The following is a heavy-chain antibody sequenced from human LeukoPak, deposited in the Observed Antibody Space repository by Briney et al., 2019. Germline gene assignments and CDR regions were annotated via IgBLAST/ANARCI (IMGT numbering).Heavy chain of an antibody. J-gene: IGHJ6*03. CDR3: ARLNWNYESYMDV. D-gene: IGHD1-7*01. V-gene: IGHV3-7*01. CDR1: GFTFSSYG. Sequence: HTGGSLRLSCAASGFTFSSYGMHWVRQAPGKGLEWVANIKQDGSEKYYVDSVKGRFTISRDNAKNSLYLQMNSLRAEDTAVYYCARLNWNYESYMDVWGKGTTVTVSS. CDR2: IKQDGSEK.